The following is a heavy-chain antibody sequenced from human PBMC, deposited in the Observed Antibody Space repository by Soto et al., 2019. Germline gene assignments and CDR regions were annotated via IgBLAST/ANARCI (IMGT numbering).Heavy chain of an antibody. CDR1: GASVSSGNDY. D-gene: IGHD3-22*01. J-gene: IGHJ3*01. Sequence: QVQLQESGPGLVKPSETLSLTCSVSGASVSSGNDYWNWIRQPPGRALEWIGYIYTSGSTKYNTSLKSRVSISADMSKNQFSLRLNAVTAADTATYYCVRLPYFDSNVHTAFDLWGQGTMVIVSS. V-gene: IGHV4-61*01. CDR3: VRLPYFDSNVHTAFDL. CDR2: IYTSGST.